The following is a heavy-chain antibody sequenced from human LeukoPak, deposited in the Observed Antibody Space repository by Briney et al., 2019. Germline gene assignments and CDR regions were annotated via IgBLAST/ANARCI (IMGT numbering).Heavy chain of an antibody. V-gene: IGHV3-66*03. D-gene: IGHD3/OR15-3a*01. CDR2: IRDSGEA. J-gene: IGHJ5*02. Sequence: GGSLRLSCAVSGFRVGDYYMSWVRQAPGKGLEWVGLIRDSGEAFYADFARGRFAISRDESENTLYLQMNSLRVEDTAVYFSARDRAANQDWVEFDPWGQGTPVIVSS. CDR1: GFRVGDYY. CDR3: ARDRAANQDWVEFDP.